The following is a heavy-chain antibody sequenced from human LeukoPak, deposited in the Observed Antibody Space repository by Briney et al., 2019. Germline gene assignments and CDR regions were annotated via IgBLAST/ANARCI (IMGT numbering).Heavy chain of an antibody. CDR3: ARDGVSSGWPLDF. D-gene: IGHD6-19*01. CDR1: GFTFSMNG. J-gene: IGHJ4*02. V-gene: IGHV3-30*03. CDR2: LSYDGKNI. Sequence: SGRSLRLSCAASGFTFSMNGMHWVRQAPGKGPEWVAVLSYDGKNIEYADSVKGRFTISRDNSKNTLYLQMNSLRPGDTAVYYCARDGVSSGWPLDFWGQGTLVTLSS.